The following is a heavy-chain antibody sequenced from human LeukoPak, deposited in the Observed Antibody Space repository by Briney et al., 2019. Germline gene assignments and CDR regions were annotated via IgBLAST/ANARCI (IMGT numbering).Heavy chain of an antibody. V-gene: IGHV1-24*01. CDR2: FDPEDGET. D-gene: IGHD5-18*01. CDR1: GYTLTELS. CDR3: ATVRGYSYGYYFDY. Sequence: ASVKVSCKVSGYTLTELSMHWVRQAPGKGLEWMGGFDPEDGETIYAQKFQGRVTMTEDSSTDTAYMELSSLRSEDTAVYYCATVRGYSYGYYFDYWGQGTLVTVSS. J-gene: IGHJ4*02.